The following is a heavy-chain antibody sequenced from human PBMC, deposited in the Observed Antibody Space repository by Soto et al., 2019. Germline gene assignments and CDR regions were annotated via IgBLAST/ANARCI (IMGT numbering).Heavy chain of an antibody. J-gene: IGHJ6*02. CDR3: VRGRSDSLMDV. V-gene: IGHV3-48*02. CDR1: GFTLNSYS. CDR2: LSSSRSTK. Sequence: PGGSLRLSCAGSGFTLNSYSMNWVRQAPGKGLEWVSYLSSSRSTKYYADSVKRRFTISRDDAKNSLYLQMNSLRDDDTAVYFCVRGRSDSLMDVWGQGTTVTVSS.